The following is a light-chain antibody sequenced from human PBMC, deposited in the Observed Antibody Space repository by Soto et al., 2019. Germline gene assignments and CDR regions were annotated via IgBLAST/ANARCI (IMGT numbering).Light chain of an antibody. V-gene: IGKV1-5*01. CDR2: DAS. CDR1: QNIRSR. J-gene: IGKJ1*01. Sequence: HMLQTQTTLSASVGDRVTITCLAIQNIRSRLSWCQQKPGKAPKLLIYDASSLESGVPQRISGSGSGTEFTLTSSSLQTDDFSSYYCQQYHCYWTFGHGTKVDIK. CDR3: QQYHCYWT.